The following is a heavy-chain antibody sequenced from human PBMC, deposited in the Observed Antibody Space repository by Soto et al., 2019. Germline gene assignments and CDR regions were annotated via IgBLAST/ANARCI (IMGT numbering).Heavy chain of an antibody. CDR3: AVLRQGSIAALRGDY. Sequence: GGSLRLSCAASGFTFSSYAMHWVRQAPGKGLEWVAVISYDGSNKYYADSVKGRFTISRDNSKNTLYLQMNSLRAEDTAVYYCAVLRQGSIAALRGDYWGQGTLVTVSS. V-gene: IGHV3-30-3*01. CDR2: ISYDGSNK. J-gene: IGHJ4*02. CDR1: GFTFSSYA. D-gene: IGHD6-6*01.